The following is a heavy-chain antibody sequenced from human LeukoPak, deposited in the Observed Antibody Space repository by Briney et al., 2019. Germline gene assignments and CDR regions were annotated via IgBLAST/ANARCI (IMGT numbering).Heavy chain of an antibody. D-gene: IGHD6-13*01. CDR1: GFTFDDYA. CDR3: AKGLSSPVY. V-gene: IGHV3-23*01. CDR2: ISGSGGST. Sequence: GGSLRLSCAASGFTFDDYAMHWVRQAPGKGLEWVSAISGSGGSTYYADSVKGRFTISRDNSKNTLYLQMNSLRAEDTAVYYCAKGLSSPVYWGQGTLVTVSS. J-gene: IGHJ4*02.